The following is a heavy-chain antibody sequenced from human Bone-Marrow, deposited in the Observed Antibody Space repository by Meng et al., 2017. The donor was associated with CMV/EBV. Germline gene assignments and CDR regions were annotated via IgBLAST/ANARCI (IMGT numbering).Heavy chain of an antibody. CDR1: GFNHSHYG. CDR3: AAGRGSSLYYYHYAMDV. Sequence: GGSLRLSCAASGFNHSHYGIHWVRQAPGKGLEWVAFIQFDGANDFHADSVKGRFTISRDGSKNTFYLQMNTLRPEDTAVYYCAAGRGSSLYYYHYAMDVWGQGTTVTVSS. D-gene: IGHD1-26*01. J-gene: IGHJ6*02. V-gene: IGHV3-30*02. CDR2: IQFDGAND.